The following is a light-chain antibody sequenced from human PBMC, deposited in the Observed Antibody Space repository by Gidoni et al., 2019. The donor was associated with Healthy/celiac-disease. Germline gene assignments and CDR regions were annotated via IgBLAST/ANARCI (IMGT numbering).Light chain of an antibody. Sequence: QSALTQPASVSGSPGQSITISCTGTSSDVGGYNYVSWDQQHPGKAPKLMIYEVSNRPSGFSNRFSGSKSGNTASLTISGLQAEDEADYYCSSYTSSSTLAFGGGTKLTVL. CDR3: SSYTSSSTLA. CDR2: EVS. J-gene: IGLJ2*01. CDR1: SSDVGGYNY. V-gene: IGLV2-14*01.